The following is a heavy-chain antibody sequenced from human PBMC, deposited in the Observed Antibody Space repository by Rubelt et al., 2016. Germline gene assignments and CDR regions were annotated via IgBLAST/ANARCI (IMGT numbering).Heavy chain of an antibody. J-gene: IGHJ4*02. V-gene: IGHV3-74*02. Sequence: VQLVESGGGVVQPGRSLRLSCAASGFTFSSYAMHWVRQAPGKGLVWVSRVNNDGRDTVYADSVKGRFTISRDNAKNMLYLQKNRLRAEDTAVYDCARGLFGPDYWGQGTLVTVSS. D-gene: IGHD2-21*01. CDR3: ARGLFGPDY. CDR1: GFTFSSYA. CDR2: VNNDGRDT.